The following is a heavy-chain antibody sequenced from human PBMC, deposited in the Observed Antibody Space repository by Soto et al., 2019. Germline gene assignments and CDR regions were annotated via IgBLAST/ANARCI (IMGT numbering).Heavy chain of an antibody. CDR1: GGSFSAYY. J-gene: IGHJ4*02. V-gene: IGHV4-34*01. Sequence: QVQLQQWGAGLLKPSETLSLTCAVYGGSFSAYYWSWIRQPPGKGLEWIGEINHSGSTTHNPSLKSRVTISVDRSKNQFSLKLSSVTAADTALYYCARGVGYAGVDYWGQGTLVTVSS. CDR2: INHSGST. CDR3: ARGVGYAGVDY. D-gene: IGHD5-12*01.